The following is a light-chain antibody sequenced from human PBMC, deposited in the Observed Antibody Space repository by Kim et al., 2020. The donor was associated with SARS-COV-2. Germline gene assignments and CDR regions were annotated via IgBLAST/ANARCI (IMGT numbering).Light chain of an antibody. V-gene: IGKV1-5*03. CDR1: QSISSW. J-gene: IGKJ1*01. Sequence: APVGDRVTITCRASQSISSWLAWYQQKPGKAPKALIYKASNLESGVPSRFSGSGSGTEFTLTISSLQPDDFATYYCQQYNSYVWTFGQGTKVDIK. CDR2: KAS. CDR3: QQYNSYVWT.